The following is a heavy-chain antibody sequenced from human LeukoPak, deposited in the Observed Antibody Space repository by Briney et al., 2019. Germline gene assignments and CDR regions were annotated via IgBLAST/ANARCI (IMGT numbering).Heavy chain of an antibody. CDR3: ATRPRDTSGYYLGAFDG. D-gene: IGHD3-22*01. V-gene: IGHV3-23*01. J-gene: IGHJ3*01. CDR1: GFTFSTYA. Sequence: GGSLRLSCAASGFTFSTYAMTWVRQAPGKGLEWVSSISGSGATTYYADSVKGRFTVSRDNSKDTLLLHMSSLRAEDTAVYFCATRPRDTSGYYLGAFDGWGQGTTVTVSS. CDR2: ISGSGATT.